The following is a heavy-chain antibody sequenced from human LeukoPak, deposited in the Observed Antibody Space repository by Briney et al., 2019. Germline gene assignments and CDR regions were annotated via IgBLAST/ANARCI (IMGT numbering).Heavy chain of an antibody. CDR3: ARENNGGNSGYYYYGMDV. CDR1: GYTFTGYY. CDR2: IIPIFGTA. J-gene: IGHJ6*02. V-gene: IGHV1-69*13. D-gene: IGHD4-23*01. Sequence: GASVKVSCKASGYTFTGYYMHWVRQAPGQGLEWMGGIIPIFGTANYAQKFQGRVTITADESTSTAYMELSSLRSEDTAVYYCARENNGGNSGYYYYGMDVWGQGTTVTVSS.